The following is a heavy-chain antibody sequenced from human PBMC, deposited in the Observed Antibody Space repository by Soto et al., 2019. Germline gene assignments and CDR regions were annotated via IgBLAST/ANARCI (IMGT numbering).Heavy chain of an antibody. V-gene: IGHV3-33*01. CDR3: VRGIPSQYSSTWLYWHFDL. D-gene: IGHD6-13*01. J-gene: IGHJ2*01. Sequence: VQLVESGGGVVQPGRSLRLSCEASGFVYSQYAMHWVRQAPGKGPEWVALIWNDGSQKNYVDSVKGRFTISRDNSKNTLNLQMNSVRADDTAMYFCVRGIPSQYSSTWLYWHFDLWGPGTLVTVSS. CDR1: GFVYSQYA. CDR2: IWNDGSQK.